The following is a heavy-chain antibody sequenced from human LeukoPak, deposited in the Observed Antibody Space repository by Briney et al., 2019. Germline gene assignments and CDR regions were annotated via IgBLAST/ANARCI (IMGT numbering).Heavy chain of an antibody. CDR2: ISGSGGST. CDR3: AKTSGTNWFDP. Sequence: GGSLRLSCAASGFTFSTYAMSWVRQAPGKGLEWVSVISGSGGSTYYADSVRGRFTISRDNSKNTLYLQMNSLRAEDTAVYYCAKTSGTNWFDPWGQGTLVTVSS. J-gene: IGHJ5*02. V-gene: IGHV3-23*01. D-gene: IGHD3-10*01. CDR1: GFTFSTYA.